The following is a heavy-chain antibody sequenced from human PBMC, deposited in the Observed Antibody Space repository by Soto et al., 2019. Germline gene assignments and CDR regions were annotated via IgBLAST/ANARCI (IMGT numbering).Heavy chain of an antibody. CDR3: ERGRYGYY. CDR2: ISAHNGNT. J-gene: IGHJ4*02. D-gene: IGHD1-1*01. CDR1: GYTFTSYG. Sequence: QVHLVQSGAEVKKPGASVKVSCKASGYTFTSYGITWVRQAPGQGLEWMGWISAHNGNTDYAQKLQGRVIGTRDTSTSTAYMELRRLRSDDTAVYYCERGRYGYYWGQGALVTVSS. V-gene: IGHV1-18*01.